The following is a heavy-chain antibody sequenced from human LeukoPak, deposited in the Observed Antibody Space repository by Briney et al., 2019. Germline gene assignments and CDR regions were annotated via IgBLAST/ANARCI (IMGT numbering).Heavy chain of an antibody. CDR3: TRTLYAIDR. Sequence: GGSLTLSCTASGFTFGDYAMSWVRQAPGKGLEWVGYIRSKAYGRTTEYPECLIAIFTISSDDSKNIAYLQMNSLKAEDTAVYYCTRTLYAIDRWGHGILVTASS. CDR2: IRSKAYGRTT. V-gene: IGHV3-49*04. CDR1: GFTFGDYA. J-gene: IGHJ5*02. D-gene: IGHD3-16*01.